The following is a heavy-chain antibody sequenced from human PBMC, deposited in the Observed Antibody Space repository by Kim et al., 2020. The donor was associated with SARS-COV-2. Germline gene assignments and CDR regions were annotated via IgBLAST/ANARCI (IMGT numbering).Heavy chain of an antibody. V-gene: IGHV4-59*12. CDR3: ASYSSSWSDFDY. J-gene: IGHJ4*02. CDR1: GGSISSYY. D-gene: IGHD6-13*01. CDR2: MYYSGST. Sequence: SETLSLTCAVTGGSISSYYWSWIRQPPGKGLEWVGHMYYSGSTNDNPSLQRLVPISVDTSKNQFSLKLSPVTAADTAVYYCASYSSSWSDFDYWGQGTLVTVSS.